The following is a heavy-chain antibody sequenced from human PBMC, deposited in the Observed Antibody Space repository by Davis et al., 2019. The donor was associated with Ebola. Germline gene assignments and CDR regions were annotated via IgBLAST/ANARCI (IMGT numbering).Heavy chain of an antibody. Sequence: AASVKVSCKASGYTFTSYDINWVRQATGQGLEWMGWMNPNSGNTGYAQKFQGRVTMTRNTSISTAYMELSSLRSEDTAVYYCARAGYSYGQTHYYFDYWGQGTLVTVSS. D-gene: IGHD5-18*01. CDR3: ARAGYSYGQTHYYFDY. CDR1: GYTFTSYD. J-gene: IGHJ4*02. CDR2: MNPNSGNT. V-gene: IGHV1-8*01.